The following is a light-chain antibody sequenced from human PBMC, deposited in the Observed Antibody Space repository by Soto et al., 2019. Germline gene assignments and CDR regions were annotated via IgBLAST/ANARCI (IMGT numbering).Light chain of an antibody. Sequence: QSALTQPASVSGCPGQSITISCTGTSSDVGGYNFVSWYQQHPGKAPKLIISDVSNRPSGVSTRFSGSKSGNTASLTISGLQAEDEADYYCSSYTSINTHVFGTGTKLTVL. V-gene: IGLV2-14*01. CDR3: SSYTSINTHV. J-gene: IGLJ1*01. CDR1: SSDVGGYNF. CDR2: DVS.